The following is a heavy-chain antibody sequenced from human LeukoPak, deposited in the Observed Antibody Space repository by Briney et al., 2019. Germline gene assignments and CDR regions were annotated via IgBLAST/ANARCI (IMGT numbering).Heavy chain of an antibody. CDR2: ISNSGGTT. Sequence: PGGSLRLSCAASGFTFSSYAMSWVRQAPGKGLEWVSGISNSGGTTYYADSVKGRFTISRDNSKNALYLQMNSLRAEDTAVYYCARDSSSGWFDAFDIWGQGTMVTVS. CDR3: ARDSSSGWFDAFDI. D-gene: IGHD6-19*01. CDR1: GFTFSSYA. V-gene: IGHV3-23*01. J-gene: IGHJ3*02.